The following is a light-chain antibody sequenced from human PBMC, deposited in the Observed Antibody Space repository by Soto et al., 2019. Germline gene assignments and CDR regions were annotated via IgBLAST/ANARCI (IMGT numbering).Light chain of an antibody. Sequence: DIVMTQSPDSLAVSLGERATINCKSSQSVLYSSNNKNYLAWYQQKPGQPPKLLIYWASTRESGVPDRFSGRGSGKDFTLTISSLQAEDVAVYYCQQSYSTPAFGQGTKVEIK. J-gene: IGKJ1*01. CDR3: QQSYSTPA. CDR2: WAS. V-gene: IGKV4-1*01. CDR1: QSVLYSSNNKNY.